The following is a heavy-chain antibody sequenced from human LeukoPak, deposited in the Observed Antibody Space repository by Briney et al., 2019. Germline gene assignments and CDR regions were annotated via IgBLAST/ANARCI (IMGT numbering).Heavy chain of an antibody. CDR2: IYSDGST. CDR3: ARVTPPTD. V-gene: IGHV3-66*01. CDR1: GLIVSRNY. Sequence: PGGSLRLSCAAPGLIVSRNYMTWVRQAPGKGLEWLSVIYSDGSTHYADSVKGRFIISRDNSKNTLYLQMNTLRAEDTAVYYCARVTPPTDWGQGTLVTVSS. J-gene: IGHJ4*02. D-gene: IGHD1-14*01.